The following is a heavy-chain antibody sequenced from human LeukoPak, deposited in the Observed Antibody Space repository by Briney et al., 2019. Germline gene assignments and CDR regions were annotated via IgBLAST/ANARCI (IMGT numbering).Heavy chain of an antibody. V-gene: IGHV4-59*01. CDR2: IYHSGST. CDR1: GDSISSYY. J-gene: IGHJ4*02. CDR3: ATGYSSTWYYFDY. D-gene: IGHD6-13*01. Sequence: SETLSLTCTVSGDSISSYYWSWIRQPPGKGLEWIGYIYHSGSTNYNPSLKSRVTISADTSKDQFSLKLTSVTAADTAVYYCATGYSSTWYYFDYWGQGTLVTVSS.